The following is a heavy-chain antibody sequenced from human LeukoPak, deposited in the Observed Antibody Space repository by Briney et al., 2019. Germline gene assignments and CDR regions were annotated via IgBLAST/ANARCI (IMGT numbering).Heavy chain of an antibody. V-gene: IGHV3-23*01. CDR1: GFAFSGYA. D-gene: IGHD1-26*01. CDR3: AKVHYTASFPGSFPGRNYFDS. CDR2: IGARGDVT. Sequence: GGSLRLSCTVSGFAFSGYAMSWVRQAPGKGPEWVSSIGARGDVTYSADSVKGRFTISRDNSKRTLFFQMNSLRAEDTAVYYCAKVHYTASFPGSFPGRNYFDSWGQGSLVTVSP. J-gene: IGHJ4*02.